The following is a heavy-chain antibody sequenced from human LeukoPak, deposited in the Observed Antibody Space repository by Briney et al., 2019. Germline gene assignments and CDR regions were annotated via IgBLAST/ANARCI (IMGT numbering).Heavy chain of an antibody. D-gene: IGHD2-2*01. CDR2: AYYRSKWYN. Sequence: SQTLSLTCAISGDSVSSNSAAWNWIRQSPSRGLEWLGRAYYRSKWYNDSAVSVKSRITINPDTSKNQFSLQLNSVTPEDTAVYYCASEVECSSTSCYPSWFDPWGQGTLVTVSS. CDR1: GDSVSSNSAA. J-gene: IGHJ5*02. CDR3: ASEVECSSTSCYPSWFDP. V-gene: IGHV6-1*01.